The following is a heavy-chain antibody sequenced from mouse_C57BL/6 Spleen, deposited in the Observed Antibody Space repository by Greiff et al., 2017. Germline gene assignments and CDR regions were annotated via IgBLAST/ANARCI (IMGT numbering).Heavy chain of an antibody. CDR2: IDPETGGT. CDR1: GYTFTDYE. D-gene: IGHD2-12*01. CDR3: TRDYYSPRGFAY. Sequence: QVQLQQSGAELVRPGASVTLSCKASGYTFTDYEMHWVKQTPVHGLEWIGAIDPETGGTAYNQKFKGKAILTADKSSSKAYMELRSLTSEDSAVYYCTRDYYSPRGFAYWCQGTLVTVSA. J-gene: IGHJ3*01. V-gene: IGHV1-15*01.